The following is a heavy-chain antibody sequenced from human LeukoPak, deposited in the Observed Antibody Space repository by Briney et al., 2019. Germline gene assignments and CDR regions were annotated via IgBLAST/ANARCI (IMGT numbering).Heavy chain of an antibody. J-gene: IGHJ6*02. D-gene: IGHD1-26*01. CDR2: IRTKIEGETR. CDR3: TTERNWELLRPYGLDI. Sequence: GGSLRLSCAASGFTFSSYSMNWVRQAPGKGLEWVGRIRTKIEGETRDYPAPVKGRFIISRDDSKTTLYLQMNGLKTEDSAVYYCTTERNWELLRPYGLDIWGQGTTVIVSS. CDR1: GFTFSSYS. V-gene: IGHV3-15*01.